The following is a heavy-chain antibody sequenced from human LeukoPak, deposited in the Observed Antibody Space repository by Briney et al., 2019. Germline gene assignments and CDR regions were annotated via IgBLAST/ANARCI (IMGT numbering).Heavy chain of an antibody. Sequence: MHWVRQAPGQGLEWMGWINPNSGGTNYAQKFQGRVTMTRDTSISTAYMELSRLRSDDTAVYYCARTIAARPKVNGMDAWGQGTTVTVSS. D-gene: IGHD6-6*01. J-gene: IGHJ6*02. V-gene: IGHV1-2*02. CDR3: ARTIAARPKVNGMDA. CDR2: INPNSGGT.